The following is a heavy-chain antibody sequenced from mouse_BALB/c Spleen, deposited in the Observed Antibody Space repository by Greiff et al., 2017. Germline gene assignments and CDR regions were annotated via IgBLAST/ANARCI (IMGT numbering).Heavy chain of an antibody. Sequence: EVQVVESGGGLVQPGGSLKLSCAASGFTFSSYTMSWVRQTPEKRLEWVAYISNGGGSTYYPDTVKGRFTISRDNAKNTLYLQMSSLKSEDTAMYYCARHRDYGSSYAMDYWGQGTSVTVSS. CDR1: GFTFSSYT. D-gene: IGHD1-1*01. CDR3: ARHRDYGSSYAMDY. J-gene: IGHJ4*01. CDR2: ISNGGGST. V-gene: IGHV5-12-2*01.